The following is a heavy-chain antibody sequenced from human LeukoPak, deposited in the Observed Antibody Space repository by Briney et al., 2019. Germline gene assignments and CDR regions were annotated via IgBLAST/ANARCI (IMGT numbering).Heavy chain of an antibody. CDR1: GYSISSDYY. V-gene: IGHV4-38-2*02. CDR3: ARDRRDYYDSSGYYTYYYDY. D-gene: IGHD3-22*01. CDR2: IYHSGST. J-gene: IGHJ4*02. Sequence: SETLSLTCTVSGYSISSDYYWGWIRQPPGRGLEWIGTIYHSGSTYHNPSLKSRVTISVDKSKNQFSLKLSSVTAADTAVYYCARDRRDYYDSSGYYTYYYDYWGQGTLVTVSS.